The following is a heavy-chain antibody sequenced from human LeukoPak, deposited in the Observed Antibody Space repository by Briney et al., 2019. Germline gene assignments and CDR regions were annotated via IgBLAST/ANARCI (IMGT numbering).Heavy chain of an antibody. Sequence: GGSLRLSCAASGFTFSSYAMSWVRQAPGKGLEWVSAISGSGGSTYYADSVKGRFTISRDNSKNTLYLQMNSLRAEDTAVYYCATGSGYYRGQNWFDPWGQGTLVTVS. CDR1: GFTFSSYA. D-gene: IGHD3-22*01. CDR2: ISGSGGST. CDR3: ATGSGYYRGQNWFDP. J-gene: IGHJ5*02. V-gene: IGHV3-23*01.